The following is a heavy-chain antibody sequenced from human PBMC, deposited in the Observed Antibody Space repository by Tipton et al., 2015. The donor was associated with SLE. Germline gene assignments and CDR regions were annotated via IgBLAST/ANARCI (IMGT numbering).Heavy chain of an antibody. D-gene: IGHD6-19*01. J-gene: IGHJ4*02. Sequence: GLVKPSETLSLTCTVSGGSISSSSYYWGWIRQPPGKGLEWIGEIYHSGSTNYNPSLKSRVTISVDESKNQFSLKLSSVTAADTAVYYCARGGRLRGIAVGSYFDYWGQGTLVTVSS. CDR3: ARGGRLRGIAVGSYFDY. V-gene: IGHV4-39*07. CDR2: IYHSGST. CDR1: GGSISSSSYY.